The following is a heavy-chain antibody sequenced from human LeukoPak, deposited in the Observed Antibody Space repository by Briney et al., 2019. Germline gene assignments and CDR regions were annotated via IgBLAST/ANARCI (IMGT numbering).Heavy chain of an antibody. CDR1: GGSISSGGYS. J-gene: IGHJ4*02. V-gene: IGHV4-30-2*01. CDR2: IYHSGST. Sequence: SQTLSLTCAVSGGSISSGGYSWSWIRQPPGKGLEWVGYIYHSGSTYYNPSLKSRVTISVDRSKNQFSLKLSSVTAADTAVYYCARESGYSYGYGHWGQGTLVTVSS. D-gene: IGHD5-18*01. CDR3: ARESGYSYGYGH.